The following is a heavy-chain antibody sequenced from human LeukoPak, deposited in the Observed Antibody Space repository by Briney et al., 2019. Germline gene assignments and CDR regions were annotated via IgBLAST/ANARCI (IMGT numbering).Heavy chain of an antibody. Sequence: AAVKVSCKASGYTFTSYRITWVRPAPGQGLERMGWISAYNGNTNYEQKLQGRVTMTTNTSTSTAYMELSRLRSDDTAVYYCARDPSTTVTTSSNWFDPWGQGTLVTVSS. J-gene: IGHJ5*02. D-gene: IGHD4-11*01. CDR2: ISAYNGNT. V-gene: IGHV1-18*01. CDR1: GYTFTSYR. CDR3: ARDPSTTVTTSSNWFDP.